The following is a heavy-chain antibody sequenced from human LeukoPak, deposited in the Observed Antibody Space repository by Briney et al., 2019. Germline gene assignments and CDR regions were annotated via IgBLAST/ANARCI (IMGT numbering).Heavy chain of an antibody. CDR1: GGSISSYY. Sequence: SETLSLTCTVSGGSISSYYWSWIRQPPGKGLEWIGYIYYSGSTNYNPSLKSRVTISVDTSKNQFSLKLSSVTAADTAVYYCARXAVVPAATHFDYWGQGTLVTVSS. V-gene: IGHV4-59*01. CDR2: IYYSGST. J-gene: IGHJ4*02. D-gene: IGHD2-15*01. CDR3: ARXAVVPAATHFDY.